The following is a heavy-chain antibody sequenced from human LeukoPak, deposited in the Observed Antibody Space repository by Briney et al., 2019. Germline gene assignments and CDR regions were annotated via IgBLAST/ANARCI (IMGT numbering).Heavy chain of an antibody. Sequence: PSRTLSLTCTVSGGSVKNYYWSWIRQSPEKGLEWIGYIFYSGTTTYNTSLKSRVTISIDTSKNQFSLKLTSVTAADTAIYYCARTASNSAFWVYFPYWGQGTRVTVSS. V-gene: IGHV4-59*02. CDR2: IFYSGTT. CDR3: ARTASNSAFWVYFPY. CDR1: GGSVKNYY. D-gene: IGHD3-16*01. J-gene: IGHJ1*01.